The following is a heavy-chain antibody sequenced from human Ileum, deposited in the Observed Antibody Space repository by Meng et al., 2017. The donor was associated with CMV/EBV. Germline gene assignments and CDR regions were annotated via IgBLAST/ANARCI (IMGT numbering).Heavy chain of an antibody. CDR1: EVTFRNYS. J-gene: IGHJ4*02. D-gene: IGHD1-14*01. V-gene: IGHV3-23*01. CDR2: IGGSGHLT. Sequence: GESLKISCAASEVTFRNYSIHRVRQAPGKGLEWVSTIGGSGHLTWYADSVRGRFTISRDNSKNTLFLHMNSLRADDTAVYFCVKTTQSPYSWGQGTLVTVSS. CDR3: VKTTQSPYS.